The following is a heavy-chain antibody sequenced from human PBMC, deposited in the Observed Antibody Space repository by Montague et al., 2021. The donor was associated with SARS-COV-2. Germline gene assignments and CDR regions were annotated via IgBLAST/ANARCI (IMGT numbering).Heavy chain of an antibody. V-gene: IGHV4-34*01. CDR3: ARGYTVTTFYYYYYGIDG. CDR2: INHSGST. D-gene: IGHD4-17*01. Sequence: SETLSLTCAVYGGSFTAYFWSWIRQPPGKGLEWIGEINHSGSTNYNPSLKSRVTISVDTSKNQFSLKLSSVTAADTAVYYCARGYTVTTFYYYYYGIDGWGQGTPVTVSS. J-gene: IGHJ6*02. CDR1: GGSFTAYF.